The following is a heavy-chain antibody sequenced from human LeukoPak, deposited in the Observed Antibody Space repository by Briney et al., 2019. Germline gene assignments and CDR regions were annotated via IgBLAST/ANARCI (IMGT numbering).Heavy chain of an antibody. CDR3: ARRSKTSGYSDYYFDY. V-gene: IGHV5-51*01. CDR2: IYPGDSDT. CDR1: GYSFTSYW. Sequence: GESLKISCKGSGYSFTSYWIGWVRQMPGKGLEWMGIIYPGDSDTRYSPSFQGQVTISADKSISTAYLQWSSLKASDTAMYYCARRSKTSGYSDYYFDYWGQGTLVTVSS. D-gene: IGHD5-12*01. J-gene: IGHJ4*02.